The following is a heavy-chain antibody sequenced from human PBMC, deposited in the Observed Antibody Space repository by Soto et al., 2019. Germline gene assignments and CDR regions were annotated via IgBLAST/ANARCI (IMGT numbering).Heavy chain of an antibody. CDR1: GYSLTTHW. Sequence: GESLKISCEGSGYSLTTHWINWVRQMPGKGLEWMGSIYPADSDTRSSPSFQGQVTISADKSISTAYLQWSSLKASDTAMYYCAISRDGYNYGMDVWGQGTTVTVSS. CDR3: AISRDGYNYGMDV. V-gene: IGHV5-51*01. D-gene: IGHD2-2*01. CDR2: IYPADSDT. J-gene: IGHJ6*02.